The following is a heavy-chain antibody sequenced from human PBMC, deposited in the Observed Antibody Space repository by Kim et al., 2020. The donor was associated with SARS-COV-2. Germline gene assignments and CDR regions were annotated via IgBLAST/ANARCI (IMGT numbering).Heavy chain of an antibody. CDR2: IYYSGST. V-gene: IGHV4-39*01. CDR1: GGSISSSTYY. Sequence: SETLSLTCTVSGGSISSSTYYWGWIRQPPGKGLEWIGNIYYSGSTYYNPSLKSRVTISIDTSKNQFSLKLSSVTAADTAVYYCARIPAAGTHDDYWGQGTLVTVSS. D-gene: IGHD6-13*01. CDR3: ARIPAAGTHDDY. J-gene: IGHJ4*02.